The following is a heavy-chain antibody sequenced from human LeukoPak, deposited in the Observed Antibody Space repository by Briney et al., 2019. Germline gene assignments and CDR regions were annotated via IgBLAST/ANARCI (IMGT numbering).Heavy chain of an antibody. CDR2: MNPNSGKT. V-gene: IGHV1-8*01. CDR1: GYTFTTYD. D-gene: IGHD4-23*01. Sequence: ASVRVSSKASGYTFTTYDIKWVRQAPGQGLEWMGWMNPNSGKTGYTQKFQGRGTITTNTSIRTAYMELSSLRSEDTAVYYCARGRRDYGVKPLSYWGQGTLVTVSS. CDR3: ARGRRDYGVKPLSY. J-gene: IGHJ4*02.